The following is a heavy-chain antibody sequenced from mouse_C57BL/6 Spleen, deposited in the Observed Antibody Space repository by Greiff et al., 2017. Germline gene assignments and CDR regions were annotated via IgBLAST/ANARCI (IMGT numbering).Heavy chain of an antibody. CDR3: YITTVVDSFAY. Sequence: EVKLQESGAELVRPGASVKLSCTASGFNIKDDYMHWVKQRPEQGLEWIGWIDPENGDTEYASKFQGKATITADTSSNTAYLHLSSLTSEDTAVYYCYITTVVDSFAYWGQGTLVTVSA. V-gene: IGHV14-4*01. J-gene: IGHJ3*01. D-gene: IGHD1-1*01. CDR1: GFNIKDDY. CDR2: IDPENGDT.